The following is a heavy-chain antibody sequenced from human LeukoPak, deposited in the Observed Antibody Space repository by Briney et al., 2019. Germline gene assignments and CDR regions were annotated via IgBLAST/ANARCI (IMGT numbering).Heavy chain of an antibody. J-gene: IGHJ5*02. CDR1: GGSISSGGYY. CDR2: IYYSGST. V-gene: IGHV4-31*03. D-gene: IGHD1-14*01. CDR3: ASLGRSRTYNWFDP. Sequence: SETLSLTCTVSGGSISSGGYYWSWIRQHPGKGLEWIGYIYYSGSTYHNPSLKSRFTISVDTSKNQFSLKLSSVTAADTAVYSCASLGRSRTYNWFDPWGQGTLVTVSS.